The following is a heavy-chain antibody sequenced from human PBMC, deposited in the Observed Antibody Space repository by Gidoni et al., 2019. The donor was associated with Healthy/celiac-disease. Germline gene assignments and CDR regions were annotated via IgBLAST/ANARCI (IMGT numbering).Heavy chain of an antibody. CDR2: ISWNSGSI. CDR1: GFTFADYA. V-gene: IGHV3-9*01. CDR3: AKDMFGGKHYYYDSSGYAPLGY. D-gene: IGHD3-22*01. J-gene: IGHJ4*02. Sequence: EVQLVESGGGLVQPGRSLRLSCAASGFTFADYAMHWFRPAPGKGLEWGSGISWNSGSIGYADSVKGRFTISRDNAKNSLYLQMNSLRAEDTALYYCAKDMFGGKHYYYDSSGYAPLGYWGQGTLVTVSS.